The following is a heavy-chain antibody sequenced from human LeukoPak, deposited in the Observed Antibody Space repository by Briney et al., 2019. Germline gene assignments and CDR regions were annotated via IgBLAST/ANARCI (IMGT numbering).Heavy chain of an antibody. Sequence: GGSLRLSCEAPGFTFSIYAMSWVRQAPGKGRDWSSSISGNGGSTYYANSVKGQFTIARDNSKNTLYMEMNSLREENTALYYCVKGGQRYDFWRFDFWGRGTLVTVSS. CDR1: GFTFSIYA. CDR2: ISGNGGST. J-gene: IGHJ5*01. V-gene: IGHV3-23*01. CDR3: VKGGQRYDFWRFDF. D-gene: IGHD3-3*01.